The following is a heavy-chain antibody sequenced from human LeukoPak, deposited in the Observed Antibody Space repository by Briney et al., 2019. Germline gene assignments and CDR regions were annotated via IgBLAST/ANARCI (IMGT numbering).Heavy chain of an antibody. D-gene: IGHD6-13*01. Sequence: GGSLRLSCSASGFSFSNYAMHWVRQAPGKGLEWVAVISYDGSNKYYADSVKGRFTISRDNSKNTLYLQMNSLRAEDTAVYYCARDLGSYSSSWYEGDNWFDPWGQGTLVTVSS. CDR1: GFSFSNYA. CDR3: ARDLGSYSSSWYEGDNWFDP. V-gene: IGHV3-30-3*01. J-gene: IGHJ5*02. CDR2: ISYDGSNK.